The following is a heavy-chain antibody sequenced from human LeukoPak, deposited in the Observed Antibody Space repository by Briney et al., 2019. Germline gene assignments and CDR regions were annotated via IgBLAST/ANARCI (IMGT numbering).Heavy chain of an antibody. J-gene: IGHJ4*02. D-gene: IGHD1-26*01. Sequence: PSETLSLTCTVSGDSINSGRYYWSWIRQPAGKGLEWIGRIYSSGRTNYNPSLKSRVTMSVDTSKNQFSLKLSSVTAADTAVYYCARTSPIVGATYFDYWGQGTLVTVSS. V-gene: IGHV4-61*02. CDR2: IYSSGRT. CDR3: ARTSPIVGATYFDY. CDR1: GDSINSGRYY.